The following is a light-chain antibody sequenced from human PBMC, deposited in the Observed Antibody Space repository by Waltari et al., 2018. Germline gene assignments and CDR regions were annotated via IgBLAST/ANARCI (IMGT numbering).Light chain of an antibody. CDR1: RSNIGDNY. Sequence: QSVLTQPPSVSAPPGQRVTISCSGGRSNIGDNYVSWYRQFPGTAPKLLIYEDSERPSGIPGRFSGSKSGTSATLDIAGLQAGDEADYYCGTWDSSLSGAVFGGGTHLTVL. V-gene: IGLV1-51*02. CDR2: EDS. CDR3: GTWDSSLSGAV. J-gene: IGLJ7*01.